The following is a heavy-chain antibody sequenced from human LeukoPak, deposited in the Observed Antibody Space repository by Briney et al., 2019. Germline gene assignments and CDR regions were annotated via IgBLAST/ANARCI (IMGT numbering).Heavy chain of an antibody. Sequence: PGGSLRLSCAASGFTFSDYYMSWIRQAPGKGLEWVSDISSSGSTIYYADSVKGRFTISRDNAKNSLYLQMNSLRAEDTAVYYCARDRAARIARPGGNWFDPWGQGTLVTVSP. J-gene: IGHJ5*02. CDR3: ARDRAARIARPGGNWFDP. D-gene: IGHD6-6*01. V-gene: IGHV3-11*01. CDR1: GFTFSDYY. CDR2: ISSSGSTI.